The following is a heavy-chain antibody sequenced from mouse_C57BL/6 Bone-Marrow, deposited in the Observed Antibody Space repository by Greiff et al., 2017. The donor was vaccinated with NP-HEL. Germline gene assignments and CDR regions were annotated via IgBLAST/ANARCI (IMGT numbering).Heavy chain of an antibody. CDR1: GFTFSDYY. Sequence: EVKLVESGGGLVQPGGSLKLSCAASGFTFSDYYMYWVRQTPEKRLEWVAYISNGGGSTYYPDTVKGRFTISRDNAKNTLYLQMSRLKSEDTAMYYCARHDGLRRPFDVWGTGTTVTVSS. CDR2: ISNGGGST. CDR3: ARHDGLRRPFDV. D-gene: IGHD2-4*01. V-gene: IGHV5-12*01. J-gene: IGHJ1*03.